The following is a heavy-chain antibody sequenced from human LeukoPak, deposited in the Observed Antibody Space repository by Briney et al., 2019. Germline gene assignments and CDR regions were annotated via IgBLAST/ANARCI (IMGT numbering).Heavy chain of an antibody. V-gene: IGHV4-34*01. CDR3: AGGVLTVARFRSNVDYTAYYFDY. D-gene: IGHD3-16*01. CDR1: GGSFSGYY. CDR2: INHRGST. J-gene: IGHJ4*02. Sequence: SETLSLTCAVYGGSFSGYYWSWIRQPPGKGLEWIGEINHRGSTNNNPSLKSRVTISVDTSTNQFSLKLSSVAAAATALYYCAGGVLTVARFRSNVDYTAYYFDYWGQATLVTVSS.